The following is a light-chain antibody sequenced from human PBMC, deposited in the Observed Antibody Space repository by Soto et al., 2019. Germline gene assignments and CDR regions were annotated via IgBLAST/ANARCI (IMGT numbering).Light chain of an antibody. CDR2: KAS. Sequence: EIHMTQSPSTLSVSVGDRVTLTCRASQTISSWLAWYQQRPGQAPKLLIYKASTITSGVPSRFSGSGTGTEFTLTISSLQPDDFATYYCQHYKSYPQAFGQGTKVDIK. V-gene: IGKV1-5*03. CDR1: QTISSW. J-gene: IGKJ1*01. CDR3: QHYKSYPQA.